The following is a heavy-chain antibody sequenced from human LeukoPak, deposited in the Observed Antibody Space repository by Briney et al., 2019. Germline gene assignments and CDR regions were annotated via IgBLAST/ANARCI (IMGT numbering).Heavy chain of an antibody. Sequence: GGSLRLSCAASGFTFSSYWMHWVRQAPGKGLVWVSRINSDGSSTSYADSVKGRFTISRDNAKNTLYLQMNSLRAEDTAVYYCAKERSGGLRSDYWGQGTLVTVSS. V-gene: IGHV3-74*01. CDR3: AKERSGGLRSDY. CDR1: GFTFSSYW. J-gene: IGHJ4*02. CDR2: INSDGSST. D-gene: IGHD4-17*01.